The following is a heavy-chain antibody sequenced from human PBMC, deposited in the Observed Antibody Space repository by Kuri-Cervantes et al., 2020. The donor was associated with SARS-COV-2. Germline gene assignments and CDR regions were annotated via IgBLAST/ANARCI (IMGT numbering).Heavy chain of an antibody. D-gene: IGHD3-3*01. CDR2: ISWNSGSI. J-gene: IGHJ6*02. V-gene: IGHV3-9*01. Sequence: LSLTCAASGFTFDDYAMHWVRQATRKGLEWVSGISWNSGSIGYADSVKGRFTISRDNAKNSLYLQMNRLRAEDTALYYCAKYMGTIFGVVIGSGYGMDVWGQGTTVTVSS. CDR3: AKYMGTIFGVVIGSGYGMDV. CDR1: GFTFDDYA.